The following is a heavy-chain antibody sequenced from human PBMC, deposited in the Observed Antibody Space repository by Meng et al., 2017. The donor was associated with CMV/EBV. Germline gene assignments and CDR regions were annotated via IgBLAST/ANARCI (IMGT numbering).Heavy chain of an antibody. V-gene: IGHV5-51*01. CDR2: IYPGDSDT. CDR3: ARRAPARCSSTSCPYYFDC. J-gene: IGHJ4*02. CDR1: GYSFTSYW. Sequence: KVSCKGSGYSFTSYWIGWVRQMPGKGLEWMGIIYPGDSDTRYSPSFQGQVTISADKSISTAYLQWSSLKASDTAMYYCARRAPARCSSTSCPYYFDCWGQGTLVTVSS. D-gene: IGHD2-2*01.